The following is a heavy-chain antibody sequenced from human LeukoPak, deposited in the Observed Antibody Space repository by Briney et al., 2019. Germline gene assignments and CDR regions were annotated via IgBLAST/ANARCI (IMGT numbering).Heavy chain of an antibody. V-gene: IGHV3-11*01. D-gene: IGHD3-22*01. Sequence: GGSLRLSCAASGFTFSDYYMSWIRQAPGKGLEWVSYISSSGSTIYYADSVKGRFTISRDNAKNSLYLQMNSLRAEDTAVYYCARNTYYYDSSGYRTWGQGTLVTVSS. J-gene: IGHJ4*02. CDR1: GFTFSDYY. CDR3: ARNTYYYDSSGYRT. CDR2: ISSSGSTI.